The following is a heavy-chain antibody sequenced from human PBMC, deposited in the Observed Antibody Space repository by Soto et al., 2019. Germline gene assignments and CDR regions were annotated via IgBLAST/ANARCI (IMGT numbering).Heavy chain of an antibody. V-gene: IGHV5-51*01. D-gene: IGHD6-13*01. CDR2: IYPGDSDT. CDR1: GYSSTTYW. Sequence: PGESLKISCKGSGYSSTTYWIGWVRQMPGKGLEWMGIIYPGDSDTRYSPSFQGQVTISADKSISTAYLQWSSLKASDTAIYYCARVASTGTKNYHYFYYGMDVWGQGTMVTVSS. CDR3: ARVASTGTKNYHYFYYGMDV. J-gene: IGHJ6*02.